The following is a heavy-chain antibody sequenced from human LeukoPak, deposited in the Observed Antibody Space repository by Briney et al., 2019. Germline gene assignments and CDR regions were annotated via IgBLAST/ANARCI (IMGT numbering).Heavy chain of an antibody. J-gene: IGHJ1*01. Sequence: GRSLRLSCAASGFTFSSYAMHWVRQAPGKGLEWVAVISYDGSNKYYADSVKGRFTISRDNSKNTLYLQMNSLRAEDTAVYYCAKPGGDYGGLEYFQHWGQGTLVTVSS. D-gene: IGHD4-23*01. CDR2: ISYDGSNK. V-gene: IGHV3-30*01. CDR3: AKPGGDYGGLEYFQH. CDR1: GFTFSSYA.